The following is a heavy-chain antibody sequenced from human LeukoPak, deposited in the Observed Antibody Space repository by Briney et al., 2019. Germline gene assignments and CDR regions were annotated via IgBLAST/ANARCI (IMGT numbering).Heavy chain of an antibody. J-gene: IGHJ6*02. D-gene: IGHD5-18*01. CDR2: INHSGST. CDR1: GGSFSGYY. CDR3: ASTLSGYSYGYPYYYYYYGMDV. Sequence: PSETLSLTCAVYGGSFSGYYWSWIRQPPGKGLEWIGEINHSGSTNYNPSLKSRVTISVDTSKNQFSLKLSSVTAADTAVYYCASTLSGYSYGYPYYYYYYGMDVWGQGTTVTVSS. V-gene: IGHV4-34*01.